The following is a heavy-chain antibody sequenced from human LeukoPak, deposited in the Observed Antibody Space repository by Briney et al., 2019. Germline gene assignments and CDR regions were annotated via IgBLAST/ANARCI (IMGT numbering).Heavy chain of an antibody. CDR2: MNVEGSVT. J-gene: IGHJ4*02. Sequence: PGGSLRLSCAASGFTVSSYWMHWVRQVPGKGLVWVSRMNVEGSVTSYADFVKGRFTISRDIAKNTLYLQMNTLTAEDTAVYYCARDFGGNSDFWGQETLVTVSS. CDR3: ARDFGGNSDF. D-gene: IGHD4-23*01. CDR1: GFTVSSYW. V-gene: IGHV3-74*01.